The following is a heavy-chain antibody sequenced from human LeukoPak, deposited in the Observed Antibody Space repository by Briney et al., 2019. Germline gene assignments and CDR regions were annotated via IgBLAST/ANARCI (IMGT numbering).Heavy chain of an antibody. CDR3: ARDPFITIFGVVIRRDY. CDR2: IYYSGST. J-gene: IGHJ4*02. Sequence: SETLSLTCAVSGGSISSNNWWGWVRQPPGKGLEWIGNIYYSGSTYYNPSLKSRVTISVDTSKNQFSLKLSSLTAADTAVYYCARDPFITIFGVVIRRDYWGQGTLVTVSS. V-gene: IGHV4-4*02. CDR1: GGSISSNNW. D-gene: IGHD3-3*01.